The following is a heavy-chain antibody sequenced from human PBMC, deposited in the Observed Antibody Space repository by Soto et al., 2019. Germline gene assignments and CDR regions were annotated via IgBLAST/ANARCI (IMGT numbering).Heavy chain of an antibody. J-gene: IGHJ5*02. CDR2: IRSRVNGHTT. V-gene: IGHV3-73*02. D-gene: IGHD4-4*01. Sequence: EMQLVESGGGLVRPGESLPLSCAASGFTFSAFPIHWVRRASGKGLEWVGRIRSRVNGHTTAYGASVPGRFTISRDDSRNMAYLQMTGLKIEDTAVYYCTRQSTEGYRKNNWFATWGQGTLVTVSS. CDR3: TRQSTEGYRKNNWFAT. CDR1: GFTFSAFP.